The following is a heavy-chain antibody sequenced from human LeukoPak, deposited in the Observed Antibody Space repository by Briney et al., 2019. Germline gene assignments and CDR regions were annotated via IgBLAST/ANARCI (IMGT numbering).Heavy chain of an antibody. D-gene: IGHD3-22*01. CDR2: ISAYNGNT. Sequence: ASVKVSCKASGYTFTSYGISWVRQAPGQRLEWMGWISAYNGNTNYAQKLQGRVTITTDTSTSTAYMELRSLRSGDTAVYYCARDLISSGYSFDYWGQGTLVTVSS. V-gene: IGHV1-18*01. CDR3: ARDLISSGYSFDY. J-gene: IGHJ4*02. CDR1: GYTFTSYG.